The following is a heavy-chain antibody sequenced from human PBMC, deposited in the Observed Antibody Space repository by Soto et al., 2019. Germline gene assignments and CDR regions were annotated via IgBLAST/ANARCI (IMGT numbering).Heavy chain of an antibody. CDR3: ARVRVVVGLYYYGMDV. CDR2: IYHSGGT. D-gene: IGHD2-15*01. Sequence: SETLSLTCAVSGGSISSSNWWSWVRQPPGKGLEWIGEIYHSGGTNYNPSLKSRVTISVDKSKNQFSLKLSSGTAADTAVYYCARVRVVVGLYYYGMDVWGQGTTVTVSS. J-gene: IGHJ6*02. CDR1: GGSISSSNW. V-gene: IGHV4-4*02.